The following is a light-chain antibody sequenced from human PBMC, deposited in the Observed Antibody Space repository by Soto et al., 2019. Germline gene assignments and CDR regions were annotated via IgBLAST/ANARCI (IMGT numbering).Light chain of an antibody. Sequence: QSVLTPPPSVSGAPGQSVTISCTGSSSNIGAGYDVHWYQHLPGTAPKLLIYDNTNRPSGVPDRFSGSKSGTSASLAITGLQAEDEADYYCQSYDSSLSAPYVFGTGTKVTVL. CDR1: SSNIGAGYD. J-gene: IGLJ1*01. V-gene: IGLV1-40*01. CDR3: QSYDSSLSAPYV. CDR2: DNT.